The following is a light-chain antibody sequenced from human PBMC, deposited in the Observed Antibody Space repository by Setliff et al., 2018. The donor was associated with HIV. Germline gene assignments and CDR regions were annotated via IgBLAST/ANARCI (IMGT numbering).Light chain of an antibody. CDR2: DVT. J-gene: IGLJ1*01. Sequence: QSALTQPASVSGSPGQSVTISCTGTSSDVGGYNFVSWYQQHPGKTPELLIYDVTNRPSGVSDRFSGSKSGNTASLTISGLQPEDEADYYCCSYTSSLTYVFGTGTKVTVL. V-gene: IGLV2-14*03. CDR1: SSDVGGYNF. CDR3: CSYTSSLTYV.